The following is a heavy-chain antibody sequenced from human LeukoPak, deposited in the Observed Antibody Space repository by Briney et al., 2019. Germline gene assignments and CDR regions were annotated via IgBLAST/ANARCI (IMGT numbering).Heavy chain of an antibody. CDR1: GGSISSGGYY. CDR3: ARGGQGCSGGSCYFTDYYYYGMDV. CDR2: IYYSGST. D-gene: IGHD2-15*01. V-gene: IGHV4-31*03. Sequence: SETLSLTCTVSGGSISSGGYYWSWIRQHPGKGLEWIGYIYYSGSTYYNPSLKSRVTISVDTSKNQFSLKLSSVTAADTAVYYCARGGQGCSGGSCYFTDYYYYGMDVWGQGTTVTVSS. J-gene: IGHJ6*02.